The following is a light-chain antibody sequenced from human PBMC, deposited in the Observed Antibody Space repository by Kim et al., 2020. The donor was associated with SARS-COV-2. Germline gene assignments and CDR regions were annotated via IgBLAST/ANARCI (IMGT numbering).Light chain of an antibody. Sequence: PGERATLSCRASQSILTYLAWYQQRPGQAPRLLIHDASDRATGIPARFSGSGSGTDFTLTISSLDPEDFAVYYCQQRRTWPLTFGGGTKVDIK. CDR1: QSILTY. CDR3: QQRRTWPLT. V-gene: IGKV3-11*01. CDR2: DAS. J-gene: IGKJ4*01.